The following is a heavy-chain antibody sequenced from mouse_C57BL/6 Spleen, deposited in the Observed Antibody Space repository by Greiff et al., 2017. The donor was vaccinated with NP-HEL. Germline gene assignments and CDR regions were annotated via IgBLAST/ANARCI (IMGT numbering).Heavy chain of an antibody. CDR1: GYTFTSYW. D-gene: IGHD1-1*01. V-gene: IGHV1-52*01. CDR2: IDPSDSET. Sequence: VQLQQPGAELVKPGSSVKLSCKASGYTFTSYWMHWVKQRPIQGLEWIGNIDPSDSETHYNQKFKDKATLTVDKSSSTAYMQLSSLTSEDSAVYYCARWGYYGSRYFDVWGTGTTVTVSS. CDR3: ARWGYYGSRYFDV. J-gene: IGHJ1*03.